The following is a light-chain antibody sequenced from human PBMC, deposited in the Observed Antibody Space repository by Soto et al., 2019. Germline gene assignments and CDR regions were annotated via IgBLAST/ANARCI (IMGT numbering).Light chain of an antibody. J-gene: IGKJ4*01. V-gene: IGKV3-11*01. Sequence: EIVLTQSPATLYLSPGERTTLSCRASQSVSSYLAWYQQKPGQAPRLLIYDTINRATGIPDRFSGSGSGTDFPLTICSREPEDFAVYDCQQRSNWPPGTTFGGGTKLEFK. CDR3: QQRSNWPPGTT. CDR2: DTI. CDR1: QSVSSY.